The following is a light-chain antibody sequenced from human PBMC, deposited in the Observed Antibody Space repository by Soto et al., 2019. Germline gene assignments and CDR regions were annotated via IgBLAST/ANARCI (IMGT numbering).Light chain of an antibody. J-gene: IGKJ1*01. V-gene: IGKV3-20*01. Sequence: EIVLTQSPATLSLSPGERATLSCRASQSISDNLAWYQQKPGQAPRLLIYDASSRATGIPDRFSGGGSGTDFTLTISRLEPEDFAVYYCQQYGGSPRTFGQGTKVDIK. CDR3: QQYGGSPRT. CDR2: DAS. CDR1: QSISDN.